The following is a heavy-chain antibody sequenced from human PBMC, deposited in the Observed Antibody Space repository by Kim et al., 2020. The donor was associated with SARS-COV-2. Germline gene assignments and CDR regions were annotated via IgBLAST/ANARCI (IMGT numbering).Heavy chain of an antibody. D-gene: IGHD3-22*01. CDR2: ISSSSSYI. CDR1: GFTFSSYS. CDR3: ARSRITMIVYPNYLFDP. J-gene: IGHJ5*02. V-gene: IGHV3-21*01. Sequence: GGSLRLSCAASGFTFSSYSMNWVRQAPGKGLEWVSSISSSSSYIYYADSVKGRFTISRDNAKNSLYLQMNSLRAEDTAVYYCARSRITMIVYPNYLFDPWGQGTLVTVSS.